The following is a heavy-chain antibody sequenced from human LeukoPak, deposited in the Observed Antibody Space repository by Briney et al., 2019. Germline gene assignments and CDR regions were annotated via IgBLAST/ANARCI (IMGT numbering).Heavy chain of an antibody. D-gene: IGHD2-21*01. CDR1: GGTFSSYA. J-gene: IGHJ4*02. V-gene: IGHV1-69*13. CDR3: ARNCGGDCFIPYFDY. CDR2: IIPIFGTA. Sequence: SVKVSCKASGGTFSSYAISWVRQAPGQGLEWMGGIIPIFGTANYAQKFQGRVTIAADESTSTAYMELSSLRSEDTAVYYCARNCGGDCFIPYFDYWGQGTLVTVSS.